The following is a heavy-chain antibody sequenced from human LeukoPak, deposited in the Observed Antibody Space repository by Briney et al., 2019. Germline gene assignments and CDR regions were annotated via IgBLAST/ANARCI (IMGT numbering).Heavy chain of an antibody. CDR3: ARGAPGRTYCSSTSCPPDY. V-gene: IGHV1-69*04. J-gene: IGHJ4*02. D-gene: IGHD2-2*01. CDR1: GGTFSSYA. CDR2: IIPILGIA. Sequence: SVKVSCKASGGTFSSYAISWVRQAPGQGLEWMGRIIPILGIANYAQKFQGRVTITADKSTSTAYMELSSLRSEDTAVYYCARGAPGRTYCSSTSCPPDYWGQGTLVTVSS.